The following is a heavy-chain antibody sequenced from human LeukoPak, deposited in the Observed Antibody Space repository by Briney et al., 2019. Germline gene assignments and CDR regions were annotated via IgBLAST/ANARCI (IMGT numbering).Heavy chain of an antibody. CDR2: INPNGGSA. J-gene: IGHJ4*02. Sequence: ASVKVSCTASGYTFTSFYMHWVRQAPGQGLEWVGVINPNGGSASSAQNFQGRVTMTRDMSTSTVFMELSDLRYEDTAIYYCAREITIDRGAITGPVDYWGQGTLVTVSS. CDR1: GYTFTSFY. D-gene: IGHD3-10*01. CDR3: AREITIDRGAITGPVDY. V-gene: IGHV1-46*01.